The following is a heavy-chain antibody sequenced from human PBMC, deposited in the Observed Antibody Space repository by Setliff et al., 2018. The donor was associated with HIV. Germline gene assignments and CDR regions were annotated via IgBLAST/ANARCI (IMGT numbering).Heavy chain of an antibody. CDR3: ARVGYSSSYYYYYMDV. V-gene: IGHV4-39*01. D-gene: IGHD6-6*01. CDR1: GGSISSYY. CDR2: IYSSGDS. Sequence: SETLSLTCTVSGGSISSYYWGWIRQPPGKGLEWIGTIYSSGDSFYDPSLKSRVTTSIDSSKDQFSLKLSSVTAADTAVYYCARVGYSSSYYYYYMDVWGKGTTVTVS. J-gene: IGHJ6*03.